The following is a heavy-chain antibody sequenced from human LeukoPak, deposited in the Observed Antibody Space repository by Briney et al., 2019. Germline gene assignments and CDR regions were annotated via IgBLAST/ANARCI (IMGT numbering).Heavy chain of an antibody. Sequence: ASVKVSCKASGYTFTSYGISWVRQAPGQGLEWMGWISAYNGNTNYAQKLQGRVTMTTDTSTSTAYMELRSLRSDDTAVYYCARLYCSSTSCSFDYWGQGTLVTVSS. J-gene: IGHJ4*02. V-gene: IGHV1-18*01. CDR2: ISAYNGNT. CDR3: ARLYCSSTSCSFDY. CDR1: GYTFTSYG. D-gene: IGHD2-2*01.